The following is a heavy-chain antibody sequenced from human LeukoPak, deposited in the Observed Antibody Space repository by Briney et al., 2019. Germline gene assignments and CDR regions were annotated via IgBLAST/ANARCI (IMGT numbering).Heavy chain of an antibody. D-gene: IGHD6-19*01. V-gene: IGHV4-4*09. CDR1: VASMSSNY. CDR3: ASTRRAAVAGRFDS. Sequence: SETLSLTCSVSVASMSSNYWSWIRQPPGKGLEWIGYIYHSGNTNYSPSLESRVTMSVDESKNQFSLRVHFVSAADTAVYYCASTRRAAVAGRFDSWGQGTLVTVSS. CDR2: IYHSGNT. J-gene: IGHJ4*02.